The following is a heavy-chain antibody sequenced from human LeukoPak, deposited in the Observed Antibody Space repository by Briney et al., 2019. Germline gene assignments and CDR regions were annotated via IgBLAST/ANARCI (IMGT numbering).Heavy chain of an antibody. Sequence: GESLKISCQGSGYSFTSYWIAWMRQMPGKGLEGMGNIYPGDSDTRYSPSFQGQVTFSADKSISTAYLQWSSLKASDTAMYYCARGTGVHLNFDYWGQGTLVTVSS. V-gene: IGHV5-51*01. CDR1: GYSFTSYW. J-gene: IGHJ4*02. D-gene: IGHD3/OR15-3a*01. CDR2: IYPGDSDT. CDR3: ARGTGVHLNFDY.